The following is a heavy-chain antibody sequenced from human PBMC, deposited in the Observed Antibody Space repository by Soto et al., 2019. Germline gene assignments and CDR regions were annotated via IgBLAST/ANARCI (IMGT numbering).Heavy chain of an antibody. J-gene: IGHJ4*02. CDR3: VKARPHYDFWTLFDY. D-gene: IGHD3-3*01. Sequence: GGSLRLSCAASGFTFSSYAMSWVRQAPGKGLEWVSAISGSGGSTYYADSVKGRFTISRDNSKNTLYLQMNSLRAEDTAVYYCVKARPHYDFWTLFDYWGQGTLVTVSS. CDR2: ISGSGGST. V-gene: IGHV3-23*01. CDR1: GFTFSSYA.